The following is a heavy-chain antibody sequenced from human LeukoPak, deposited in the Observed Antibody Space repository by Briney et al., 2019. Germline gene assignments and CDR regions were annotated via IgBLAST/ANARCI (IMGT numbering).Heavy chain of an antibody. CDR2: IYPGYSDI. D-gene: IGHD6-19*01. Sequence: GESLKISCKGSGYNFDKYWIGWVRQKPGKGLEWMALIYPGYSDIRYSPSSQGQVTISADKSITTAYLQWRSLKASDSAMCYCARPRADSNGWYYFDFWGQGSLVTVSS. CDR1: GYNFDKYW. CDR3: ARPRADSNGWYYFDF. J-gene: IGHJ4*02. V-gene: IGHV5-51*01.